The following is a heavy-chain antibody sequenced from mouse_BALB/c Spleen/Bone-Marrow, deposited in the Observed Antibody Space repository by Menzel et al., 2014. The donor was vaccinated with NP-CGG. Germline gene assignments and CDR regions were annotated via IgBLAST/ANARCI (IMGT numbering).Heavy chain of an antibody. V-gene: IGHV4-2*02. D-gene: IGHD1-1*01. Sequence: EVQVVESGGGLVQPGGSLNLSCAASGFDFSRYWMSWTRRAPGKGQEWIGEINPGSSTINYTPSLKDKFIISRDNAKNTLYLQMNGVRSEDTALYYCARRNYGSSWAMDYWGQGTSVTVSS. CDR1: GFDFSRYW. CDR2: INPGSSTI. J-gene: IGHJ4*01. CDR3: ARRNYGSSWAMDY.